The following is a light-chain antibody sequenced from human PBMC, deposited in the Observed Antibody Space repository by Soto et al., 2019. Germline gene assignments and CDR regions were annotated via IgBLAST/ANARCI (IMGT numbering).Light chain of an antibody. CDR3: QQYSGSPLS. J-gene: IGKJ3*01. Sequence: TECPGALTQSPGARVILSCRASQSISGSYLAWYQQKPGQAPRLVVSGASSRASGIPDRFSGSGSGSDFTLIISRLEPEDFAVYFCQQYSGSPLSFGPGTKVDIK. CDR1: QSISGSY. V-gene: IGKV3-20*01. CDR2: GAS.